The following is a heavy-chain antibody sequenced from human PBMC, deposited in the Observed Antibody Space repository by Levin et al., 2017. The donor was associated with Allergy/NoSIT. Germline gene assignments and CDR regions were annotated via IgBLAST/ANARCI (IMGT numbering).Heavy chain of an antibody. CDR3: AREGGGSYSSLTFYYYYGMDV. CDR2: IWYDGSNK. Sequence: GESLKISCAASGFTFSSYGMHWVRQAPGKGLEWVAVIWYDGSNKYYADSVKGRFTISRDNSKNTLYLQMNSLRAEDTAVYYCAREGGGSYSSLTFYYYYGMDVWGQGTTVTVSS. J-gene: IGHJ6*02. D-gene: IGHD1-26*01. V-gene: IGHV3-33*01. CDR1: GFTFSSYG.